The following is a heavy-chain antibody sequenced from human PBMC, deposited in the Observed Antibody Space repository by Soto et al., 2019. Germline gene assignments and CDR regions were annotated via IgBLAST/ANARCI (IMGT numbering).Heavy chain of an antibody. V-gene: IGHV1-18*04. J-gene: IGHJ4*02. CDR2: ISPNSGRA. D-gene: IGHD6-13*01. CDR3: ARADRIAADGGIDY. Sequence: ASVKVSCKTSGYTFITYDISWVRQAPGQGLEWVGLISPNSGRANYAQKLQGRITMTTDTSTSTAYMELRSLRSDDTAVYYCARADRIAADGGIDYWGQGTLFTVS. CDR1: GYTFITYD.